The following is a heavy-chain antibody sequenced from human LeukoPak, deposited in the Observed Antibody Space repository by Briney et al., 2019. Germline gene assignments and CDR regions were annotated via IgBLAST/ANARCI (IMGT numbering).Heavy chain of an antibody. CDR3: AGALRGDYAYDAFDI. J-gene: IGHJ3*02. CDR1: GGSFSGYY. CDR2: INHSGST. D-gene: IGHD4-17*01. Sequence: SETLSLTCAVYGGSFSGYYWSWIRQPPGKGLEWIGEINHSGSTNFNPSLKSRVTISVDTSKNQFSLKLSSVTAADTAVYYCAGALRGDYAYDAFDIWGQGTMVTVSS. V-gene: IGHV4-34*01.